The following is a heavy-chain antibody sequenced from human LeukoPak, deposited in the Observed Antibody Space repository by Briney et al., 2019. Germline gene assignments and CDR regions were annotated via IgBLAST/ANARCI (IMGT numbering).Heavy chain of an antibody. V-gene: IGHV3-23*01. Sequence: GGSLRLSCAASGFTFSSYWMSWVRQAPGKGLEWVSAISGSGGSTYYADSVKGWFTISRDNSKNTLYLQMNSLRAEDTAVYYCAKDRYSYGLIDYWGQGTLVTVSS. CDR1: GFTFSSYW. CDR3: AKDRYSYGLIDY. CDR2: ISGSGGST. J-gene: IGHJ4*02. D-gene: IGHD5-18*01.